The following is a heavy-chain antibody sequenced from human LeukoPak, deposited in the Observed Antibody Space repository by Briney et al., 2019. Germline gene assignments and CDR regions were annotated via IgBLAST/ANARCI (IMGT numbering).Heavy chain of an antibody. D-gene: IGHD4-23*01. CDR3: ARRGDGGRSLDY. V-gene: IGHV3-7*03. J-gene: IGHJ4*02. Sequence: GGSLRLSCAASEFTFSTYWMTWVRQAPGKGLEWVANIKGDGSEKRYVGSVKGRFTISRDNAKNSLYLQMNSLRADDTAVYYCARRGDGGRSLDYWGQGTLVTVSS. CDR1: EFTFSTYW. CDR2: IKGDGSEK.